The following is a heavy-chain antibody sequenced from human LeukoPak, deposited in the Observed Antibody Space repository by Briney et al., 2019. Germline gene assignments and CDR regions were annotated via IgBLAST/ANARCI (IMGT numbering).Heavy chain of an antibody. J-gene: IGHJ4*02. V-gene: IGHV3-7*01. Sequence: PGGSLRLSCAASGFTFSNYWMGWVRQPPGKGLQWVANIKEDGSEKYYVDSVKGRFTISRDNAKNSLYLQMNSLRAEDTAVYYCAREGGANWDPFDYWGQGTLVTVSS. CDR2: IKEDGSEK. CDR1: GFTFSNYW. D-gene: IGHD7-27*01. CDR3: AREGGANWDPFDY.